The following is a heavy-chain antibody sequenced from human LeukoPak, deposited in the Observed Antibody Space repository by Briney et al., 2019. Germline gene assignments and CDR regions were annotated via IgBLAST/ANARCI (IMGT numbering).Heavy chain of an antibody. D-gene: IGHD3-22*01. CDR3: ARGYYYDSSAGPSEY. V-gene: IGHV1-18*01. CDR1: GYTFTKYG. Sequence: GASVKVSCKASGYTFTKYGLSWVRQAPGQGLEWMGWISAYNGNTKYAQKFQGRVTMTTDTSTSTAYMEVRSLRSDDTAVYYCARGYYYDSSAGPSEYWGQGTLVTVSS. CDR2: ISAYNGNT. J-gene: IGHJ4*02.